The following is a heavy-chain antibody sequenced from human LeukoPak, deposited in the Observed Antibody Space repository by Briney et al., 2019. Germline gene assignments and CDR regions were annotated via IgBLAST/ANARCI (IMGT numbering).Heavy chain of an antibody. CDR1: GLTFTNAW. CDR2: IKRKSDGGTT. Sequence: PGGSLRLSCAASGLTFTNAWMSWVRQAPGKGLEWVGRIKRKSDGGTTDYAAPVKGRFTISRDDSKNTRYLQMNSLKSEDPAVYYCTTELDIRPNHYWVQGTLVTVSS. V-gene: IGHV3-15*01. J-gene: IGHJ4*02. CDR3: TTELDIRPNHY. D-gene: IGHD3-22*01.